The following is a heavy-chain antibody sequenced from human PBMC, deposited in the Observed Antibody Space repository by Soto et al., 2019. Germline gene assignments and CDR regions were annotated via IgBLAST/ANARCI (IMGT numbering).Heavy chain of an antibody. CDR2: ISSSSSYT. J-gene: IGHJ4*02. V-gene: IGHV3-11*05. D-gene: IGHD3-22*01. CDR1: GFTFSDYY. CDR3: ATGQYYYDSSGYYYS. Sequence: QVQLVESGGGLVKPGGSLRLSCAASGFTFSDYYMSWIRQAPGKGLEWVSYISSSSSYTNYADSVKGRFTISRDNAKNSLYLQMNSLRAEDAAVYYCATGQYYYDSSGYYYSWGQGTLVTVPS.